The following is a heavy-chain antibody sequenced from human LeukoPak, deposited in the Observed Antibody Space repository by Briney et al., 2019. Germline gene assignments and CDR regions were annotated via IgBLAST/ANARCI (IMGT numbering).Heavy chain of an antibody. J-gene: IGHJ4*02. Sequence: KPGGSLRLSCAASGFTFSDFSINWVRQAPGKGLEWVSSINPTSTSIYYADAVRGRFTISRDNAKSSLYLQMNSLRAEDTAVYYCAKCLMRATTGRFDYWGQGTLVTVSS. V-gene: IGHV3-21*04. D-gene: IGHD1-26*01. CDR2: INPTSTSI. CDR3: AKCLMRATTGRFDY. CDR1: GFTFSDFS.